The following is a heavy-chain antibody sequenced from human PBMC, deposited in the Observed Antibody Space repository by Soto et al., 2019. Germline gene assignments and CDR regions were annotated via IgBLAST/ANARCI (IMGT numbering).Heavy chain of an antibody. CDR1: GFTFSSYG. CDR2: IWYDGSNK. Sequence: AGGSLRLSCAASGFTFSSYGMHWVRQAPGKGLEWVAVIWYDGSNKYYADTVKGRFTISRDNSKNTLYLQMNSLRAEDTAVFYCAREHGITMVRGASALYYYYGMDVWGQGTTVTVSS. J-gene: IGHJ6*02. D-gene: IGHD3-10*01. CDR3: AREHGITMVRGASALYYYYGMDV. V-gene: IGHV3-33*01.